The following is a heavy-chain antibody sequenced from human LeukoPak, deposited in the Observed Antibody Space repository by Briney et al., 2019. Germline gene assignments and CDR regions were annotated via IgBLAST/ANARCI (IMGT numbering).Heavy chain of an antibody. CDR3: ASHPRATVTHDY. V-gene: IGHV3-30*04. J-gene: IGHJ4*02. Sequence: GRSLRLSCAASGFTFSSYAMHWVRQAPGKGLEWAAVISYDGSNKYYADSVKGRFTISRDNSKNTLYLQMNSLRAEDTAVYYCASHPRATVTHDYWGQGTLVTVSS. D-gene: IGHD4-17*01. CDR2: ISYDGSNK. CDR1: GFTFSSYA.